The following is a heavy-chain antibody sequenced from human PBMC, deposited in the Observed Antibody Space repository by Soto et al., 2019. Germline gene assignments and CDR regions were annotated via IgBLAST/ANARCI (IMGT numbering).Heavy chain of an antibody. D-gene: IGHD3-9*01. CDR3: AADYDILTGLDY. J-gene: IGHJ4*02. V-gene: IGHV3-23*01. CDR2: ISGSGGST. CDR1: GFTFSSYA. Sequence: AASGFTFSSYAMSWVRQAPGKGLEWVSAISGSGGSTYYADSVKGRFTISRDNSENTLYLQMNSLRAEDTAVYYCAADYDILTGLDYWGQGTLVTVSS.